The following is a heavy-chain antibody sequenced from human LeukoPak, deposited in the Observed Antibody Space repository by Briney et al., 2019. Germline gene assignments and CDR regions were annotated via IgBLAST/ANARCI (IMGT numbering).Heavy chain of an antibody. D-gene: IGHD3-22*01. J-gene: IGHJ3*02. V-gene: IGHV3-21*01. CDR2: ISSSSSYI. CDR1: GFTFSSYS. Sequence: GGSLRLSCAASGFTFSSYSMNWVRQAPGKGLEWVSSISSSSSYIYYADSVKGRFTISRDNAKNSLYLQMNSLRAEDTAVYYCANYDISAYCSLRAFDIWGHGKMVTVYS. CDR3: ANYDISAYCSLRAFDI.